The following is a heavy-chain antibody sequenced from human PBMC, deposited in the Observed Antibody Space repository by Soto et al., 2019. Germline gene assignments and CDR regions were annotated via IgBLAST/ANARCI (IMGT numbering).Heavy chain of an antibody. CDR3: AHSRNLITEDAQVGDFDS. J-gene: IGHJ4*02. V-gene: IGHV2-5*02. CDR1: GFSLTTDGEG. Sequence: QITLKESGPTLVKATQTLTLTCSFSGFSLTTDGEGVGWVRQTPGEALEWLALIYWDDDERYSPSLKTRLTITKDTSKNQVVLIMTNMAPMDTATYYCAHSRNLITEDAQVGDFDSWGQGTLVTVSS. CDR2: IYWDDDE. D-gene: IGHD3-10*01.